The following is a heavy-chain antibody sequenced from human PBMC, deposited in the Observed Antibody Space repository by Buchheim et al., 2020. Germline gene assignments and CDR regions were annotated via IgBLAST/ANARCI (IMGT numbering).Heavy chain of an antibody. J-gene: IGHJ4*02. D-gene: IGHD3-10*01. Sequence: QVQLQESGPGLVKPSQTLSLTCTVSGGSISSRGNYWSWIRQHPGEGLEWIGYIYYSGSTYYKPSLKSRLTISVDTSKNQFSLKLRSVTAADTALYYCARLGDVYGSGSYYFDYWGQGTL. CDR2: IYYSGST. CDR3: ARLGDVYGSGSYYFDY. V-gene: IGHV4-31*03. CDR1: GGSISSRGNY.